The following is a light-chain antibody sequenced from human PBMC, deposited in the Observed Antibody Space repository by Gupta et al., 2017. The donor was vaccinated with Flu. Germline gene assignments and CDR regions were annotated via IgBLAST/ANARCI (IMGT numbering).Light chain of an antibody. Sequence: GQTARITGDGDNGRSRCMPWSQLRPGQAPVLVISDDSDRPSGIPERFSGSNSGNTATVTIXRXEAGDEXDYYCQVGDRSSDHVVLGGGTKLTVL. CDR2: DDS. V-gene: IGLV3-21*01. CDR3: QVGDRSSDHVV. J-gene: IGLJ2*01. CDR1: NGRSRC.